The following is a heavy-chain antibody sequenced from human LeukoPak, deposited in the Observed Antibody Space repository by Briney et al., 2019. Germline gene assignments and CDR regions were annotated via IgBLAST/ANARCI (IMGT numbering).Heavy chain of an antibody. Sequence: RASVKVSCTASGGTFSSYAISWVRQAPGQGLEWMGGIIPIFGTANYAQKFQGRVTITADESTSTAYMELSRLRSEDTAVYYCARDVGPMVRGVTDYYYGMDVWGQGTAVTVSS. D-gene: IGHD3-10*01. CDR1: GGTFSSYA. J-gene: IGHJ6*02. CDR3: ARDVGPMVRGVTDYYYGMDV. V-gene: IGHV1-69*01. CDR2: IIPIFGTA.